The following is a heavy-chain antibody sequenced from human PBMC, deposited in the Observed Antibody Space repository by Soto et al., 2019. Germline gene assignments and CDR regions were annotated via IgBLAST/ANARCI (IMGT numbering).Heavy chain of an antibody. CDR2: IHYSGST. V-gene: IGHV4-39*01. J-gene: IGHJ6*03. D-gene: IGHD6-6*01. CDR3: ARLEYSSSSAYYYVDV. Sequence: SETLSLTCTVSGGSISTGNYYWDWIRQPPGKGLEWIGSIHYSGSTYYNPSLKSRVTISVDTSKNQFSLKLSSVTAADTAVYYCARLEYSSSSAYYYVDVWGRGTTVTVSS. CDR1: GGSISTGNYY.